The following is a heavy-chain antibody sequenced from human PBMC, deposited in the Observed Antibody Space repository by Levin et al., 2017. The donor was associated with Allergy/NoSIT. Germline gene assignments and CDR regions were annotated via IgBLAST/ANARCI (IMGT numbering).Heavy chain of an antibody. CDR3: ARDLAPSTIASDFDY. CDR1: GFTFSDYY. Sequence: GGSLRLSCAASGFTFSDYYMSWIRQAPGKGMEWVSYINSSGTTVYYADSVKGRFSISRDNAKNSLFLQMNSLRAEDTAVYYCARDLAPSTIASDFDYWGQGTLVTVSS. J-gene: IGHJ4*02. D-gene: IGHD5-24*01. V-gene: IGHV3-11*01. CDR2: INSSGTTV.